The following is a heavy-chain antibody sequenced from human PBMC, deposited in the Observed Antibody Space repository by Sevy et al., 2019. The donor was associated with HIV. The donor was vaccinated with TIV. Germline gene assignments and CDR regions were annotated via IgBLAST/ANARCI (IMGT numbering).Heavy chain of an antibody. D-gene: IGHD5-12*01. CDR2: IYYSGST. CDR3: ARLIRGQLWLRSGNVYYYYMDV. Sequence: SETLSLTCTVSGGSISSYYWSWIRQPPGKGLEWIGYIYYSGSTNYNPSLKSRVTISVDTSKNQFSLKLSSVTAADTAVYYCARLIRGQLWLRSGNVYYYYMDVWGKGTTVTVSS. J-gene: IGHJ6*03. V-gene: IGHV4-59*08. CDR1: GGSISSYY.